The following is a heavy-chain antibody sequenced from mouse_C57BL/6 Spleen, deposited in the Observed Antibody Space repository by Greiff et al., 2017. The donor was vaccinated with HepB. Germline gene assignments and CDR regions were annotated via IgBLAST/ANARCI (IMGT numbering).Heavy chain of an antibody. D-gene: IGHD2-4*01. V-gene: IGHV5-4*01. CDR2: ISDGGSYT. J-gene: IGHJ2*01. CDR3: ARERRDYDGYFDY. CDR1: GFTFSSYA. Sequence: EVMLVESGGGLVKPGGSLKLSCAASGFTFSSYAMSWVRQTPEKRLEWVATISDGGSYTYYPDNVKGRFTISRDNAKNNLYLQMSHLKSEDTAMYYCARERRDYDGYFDYWGQGTTLTVSS.